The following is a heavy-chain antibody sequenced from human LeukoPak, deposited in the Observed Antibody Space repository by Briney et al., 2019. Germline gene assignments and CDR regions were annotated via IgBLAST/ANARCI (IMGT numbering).Heavy chain of an antibody. CDR2: IYHSGST. V-gene: IGHV4-38-2*02. Sequence: SETLSHTCTVSGYSISSGYYWGWIRQPPGKGLEWIGSIYHSGSTYYNPSLKSRVTISVDTSKNQFSLKLSSVTAADTAVYYCARDLGSNFYYALDYWGQGTLVTVSS. J-gene: IGHJ4*02. CDR1: GYSISSGYY. CDR3: ARDLGSNFYYALDY. D-gene: IGHD3-22*01.